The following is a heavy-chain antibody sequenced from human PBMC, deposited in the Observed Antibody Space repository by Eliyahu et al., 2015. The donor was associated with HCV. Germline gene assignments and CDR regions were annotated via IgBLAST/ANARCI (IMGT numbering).Heavy chain of an antibody. J-gene: IGHJ4*02. V-gene: IGHV3-23*01. CDR2: ISASGSNR. CDR3: TIRRGSGSWYSDY. D-gene: IGHD6-13*01. CDR1: GFTFSNYA. Sequence: EVQLLESGGGLVQPGGSLRLSCAASGFTFSNYAMSWVRQAPGKGLAWVSAISASGSNRYYPDSVKGRFTISRDNSKNTLYLQMNSLRAEDTALYYCTIRRGSGSWYSDYWGQGTLVTVSS.